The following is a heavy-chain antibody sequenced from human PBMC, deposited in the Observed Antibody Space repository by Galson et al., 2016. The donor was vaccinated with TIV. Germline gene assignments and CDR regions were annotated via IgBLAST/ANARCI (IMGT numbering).Heavy chain of an antibody. D-gene: IGHD5-18*01. Sequence: SVKVSCKASGYPFTAYYIHWVRQAPGRGPEWMGWINPNGDDTNYAQRFQGRVSMTRDTSISTAYMELSRLRSDDTAVFFCARGFNYGFDFYYGMDVWGQGTTVTVSS. CDR2: INPNGDDT. J-gene: IGHJ6*02. CDR3: ARGFNYGFDFYYGMDV. V-gene: IGHV1-2*02. CDR1: GYPFTAYY.